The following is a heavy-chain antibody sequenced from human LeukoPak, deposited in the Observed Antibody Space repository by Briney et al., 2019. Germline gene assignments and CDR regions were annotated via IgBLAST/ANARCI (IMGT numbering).Heavy chain of an antibody. Sequence: ASVKVSCKASGGTFSSYAISWVRQAPGQGLEWMGGIIPIFGTANYAQKFQGRVTITADESTSTAYMELSRLRSDDTAVYYCARAGWFGEFPLDWGQGTLVTVSS. V-gene: IGHV1-69*13. CDR3: ARAGWFGEFPLD. CDR2: IIPIFGTA. J-gene: IGHJ4*02. CDR1: GGTFSSYA. D-gene: IGHD3-10*01.